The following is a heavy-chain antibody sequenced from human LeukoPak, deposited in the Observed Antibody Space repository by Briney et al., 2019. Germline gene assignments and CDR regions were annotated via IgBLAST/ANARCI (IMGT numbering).Heavy chain of an antibody. Sequence: GWSLRLSCAASGFTFSTYSMNWVRQAPGKGLEWVSFISSTSSYIYYADSVKGRFTISRDNAKNSLYLQMNSLRAEDAAVYYCARSIAAAGTGDYWGQGTLVTVSS. CDR2: ISSTSSYI. D-gene: IGHD6-13*01. V-gene: IGHV3-21*01. J-gene: IGHJ4*02. CDR3: ARSIAAAGTGDY. CDR1: GFTFSTYS.